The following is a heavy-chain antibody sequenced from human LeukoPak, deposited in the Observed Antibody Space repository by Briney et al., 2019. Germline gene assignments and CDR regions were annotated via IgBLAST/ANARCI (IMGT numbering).Heavy chain of an antibody. V-gene: IGHV4-59*01. CDR2: IYYSGST. CDR1: GGSISSYY. J-gene: IGHJ4*02. CDR3: ARAAPWPYYFDY. Sequence: SETLSLTCTVSGGSISSYYWSWIRQPPGKGLEWIGYIYYSGSTNYDPSLKSRVTISVDTSKNQFSLKLSSVTAADTAVYYCARAAPWPYYFDYWGQGTLVTVSS.